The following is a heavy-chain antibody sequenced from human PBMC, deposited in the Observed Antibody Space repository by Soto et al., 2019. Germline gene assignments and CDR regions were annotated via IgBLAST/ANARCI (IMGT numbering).Heavy chain of an antibody. CDR1: GGTFSSYA. Sequence: QVQLVQSGAEVKKPGSSVKVSCKASGGTFSSYAISWVRQAPGQGLEWMGGIIPIFGTANYAQKFQGRVTITADESTSTAYXEXSSLRSEDTAXYXXXXXXXXYYDSSRGPFDIWGQGTMVTVSS. J-gene: IGHJ3*02. D-gene: IGHD3-22*01. CDR2: IIPIFGTA. CDR3: XXXXXXYYDSSRGPFDI. V-gene: IGHV1-69*01.